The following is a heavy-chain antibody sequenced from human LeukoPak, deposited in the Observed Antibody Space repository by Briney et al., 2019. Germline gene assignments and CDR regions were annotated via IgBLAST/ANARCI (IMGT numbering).Heavy chain of an antibody. CDR3: ARDRVTVVTYYYYGMDV. V-gene: IGHV3-9*01. CDR2: ISWNSGSI. D-gene: IGHD2-21*02. Sequence: GGSLRLSCAASGFTFDDYAMHWVRQAPGKGLEWVSGISWNSGSIGYADSVKGRFTISRDNSKNTLYLQMNSLRAEDTAVYYCARDRVTVVTYYYYGMDVWGQGTTVTVSS. J-gene: IGHJ6*02. CDR1: GFTFDDYA.